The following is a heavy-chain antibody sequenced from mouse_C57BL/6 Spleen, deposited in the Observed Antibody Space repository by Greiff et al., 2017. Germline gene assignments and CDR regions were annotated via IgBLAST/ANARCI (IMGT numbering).Heavy chain of an antibody. CDR1: GYTFTDYE. J-gene: IGHJ3*01. D-gene: IGHD4-1*01. V-gene: IGHV1-15*01. Sequence: VHLVESGAELVRPGASVTLSCKASGYTFTDYEMHWVKQTPVHGLEWIGAIDPETGGTAYNQKFKGKAILTVDKSSSTAYMELRSLTSEDSAVYYCTREGTGEGSGFAYWGQGTLVTVSA. CDR3: TREGTGEGSGFAY. CDR2: IDPETGGT.